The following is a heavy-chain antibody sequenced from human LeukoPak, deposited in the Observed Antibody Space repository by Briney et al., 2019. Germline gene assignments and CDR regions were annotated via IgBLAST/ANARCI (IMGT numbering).Heavy chain of an antibody. Sequence: GGSLRLSCAASGFTLSSFGMNWVRQAPGKGLEWVSSISSGTTYIYYADSVKGRFTISRDNAKNSLYLQMNSLRAEDTAVYFCARSSDRYGMDVWGQGTTVTVSS. D-gene: IGHD2-15*01. V-gene: IGHV3-21*01. J-gene: IGHJ6*02. CDR1: GFTLSSFG. CDR3: ARSSDRYGMDV. CDR2: ISSGTTYI.